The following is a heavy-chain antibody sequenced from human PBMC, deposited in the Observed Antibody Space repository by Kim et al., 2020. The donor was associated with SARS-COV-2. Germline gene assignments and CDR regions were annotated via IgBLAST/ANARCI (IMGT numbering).Heavy chain of an antibody. D-gene: IGHD3-16*01. CDR2: INGGNGNR. V-gene: IGHV1-3*01. J-gene: IGHJ4*02. CDR3: ARHWGSDY. CDR1: GYTFTSYI. Sequence: ASVKVSCKASGYTFTSYIIHWVRQAPGQSLEWMGYINGGNGNRKYSQKFQGRVTFTSDTSARIGYMELSSLRSEDTAVYYCARHWGSDYWGQGTLVTVSS.